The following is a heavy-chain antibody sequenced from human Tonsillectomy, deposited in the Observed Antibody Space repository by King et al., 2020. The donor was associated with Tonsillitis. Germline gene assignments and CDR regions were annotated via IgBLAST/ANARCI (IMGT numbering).Heavy chain of an antibody. Sequence: HVQLQQWGAGLLKPSETLSLTWAVYGGSFSGYYWGWSRQPPGKGLEWIGEISQSGSTNYNPSLKSRVTISLDTSKNQFSLKLTSVTAADTAVYFCARGKYDFWSNYPDYFDYWGRGTLVTVSS. CDR2: ISQSGST. D-gene: IGHD3-3*01. CDR1: GGSFSGYY. J-gene: IGHJ4*02. CDR3: ARGKYDFWSNYPDYFDY. V-gene: IGHV4-34*01.